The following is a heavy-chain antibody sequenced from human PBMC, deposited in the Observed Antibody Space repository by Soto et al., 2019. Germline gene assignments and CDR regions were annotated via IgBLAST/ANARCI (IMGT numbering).Heavy chain of an antibody. D-gene: IGHD6-19*01. J-gene: IGHJ4*02. CDR1: GFSLSNARMG. CDR2: IFSNDEK. Sequence: QVTLKESGPVLVKPTETLTLTCTVSGFSLSNARMGVSWIRQPPGKALEWLAHIFSNDEKSYSTSLKSRLTISKDTTKSQVVLTMTNMDPVDTATYYCARISSGWYPFLVTTKTYYFDYWGQGTLVTVSS. V-gene: IGHV2-26*01. CDR3: ARISSGWYPFLVTTKTYYFDY.